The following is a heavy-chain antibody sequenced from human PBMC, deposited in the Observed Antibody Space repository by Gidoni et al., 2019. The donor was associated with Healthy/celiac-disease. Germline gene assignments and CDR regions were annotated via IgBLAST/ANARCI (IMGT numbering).Heavy chain of an antibody. J-gene: IGHJ3*02. D-gene: IGHD6-6*01. CDR1: GYTLAELS. Sequence: QVQLVQSGAEVKKPGASVKVSCKVSGYTLAELSMHWVRQAPGKGLEWMGGCEPEDGETIYEQKFQGRVTMTEDKFTDTAYMELSSLRSEDTAVYYCATGGEYSSSFRDDAFDIWGQGTMVTVSS. CDR3: ATGGEYSSSFRDDAFDI. CDR2: CEPEDGET. V-gene: IGHV1-24*01.